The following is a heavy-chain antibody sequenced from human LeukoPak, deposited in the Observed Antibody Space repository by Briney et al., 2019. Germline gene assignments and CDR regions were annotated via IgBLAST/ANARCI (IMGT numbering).Heavy chain of an antibody. CDR1: GASISTYY. J-gene: IGHJ2*01. V-gene: IGHV4-59*08. CDR2: IYYSGST. Sequence: SETLSLTCAVSGASISTYYWSWFRQPPGKGLEWIGYIYYSGSTNYNPSLENRVTISVDTSKKQFSLKLSSVTAADTAVYYCARHVSRPHWYFDLWGRGTLITVSS. CDR3: ARHVSRPHWYFDL.